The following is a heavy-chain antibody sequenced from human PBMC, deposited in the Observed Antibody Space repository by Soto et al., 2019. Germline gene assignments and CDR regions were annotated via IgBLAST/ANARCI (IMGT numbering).Heavy chain of an antibody. CDR3: ARDRGDYDFWSGYYWPYYYYSMDV. V-gene: IGHV3-48*02. D-gene: IGHD3-3*01. CDR1: GFTFSSYS. J-gene: IGHJ6*02. Sequence: PGGSLRLSCAASGFTFSSYSMNWVRQAPGKGLEWVSYISSSSSTIYYADSVKGRFTISRDNAKNSLYLQMNSLRDEDTAVYYCARDRGDYDFWSGYYWPYYYYSMDVWGQGTTVTVS. CDR2: ISSSSSTI.